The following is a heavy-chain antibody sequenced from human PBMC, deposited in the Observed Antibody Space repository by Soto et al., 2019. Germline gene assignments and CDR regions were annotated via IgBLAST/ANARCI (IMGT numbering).Heavy chain of an antibody. CDR3: ARDRDCSGGSCYHVAYYFDY. Sequence: AGSLRLSCAASGFTFSSYWMSWVRQAPGKGLEWVANIKQDGSEKYYVDSVKGRFTISRDNAKNSLYLQMNSLRAEDTAVYYCARDRDCSGGSCYHVAYYFDYWGQGTLVTVSS. V-gene: IGHV3-7*01. CDR1: GFTFSSYW. J-gene: IGHJ4*02. D-gene: IGHD2-15*01. CDR2: IKQDGSEK.